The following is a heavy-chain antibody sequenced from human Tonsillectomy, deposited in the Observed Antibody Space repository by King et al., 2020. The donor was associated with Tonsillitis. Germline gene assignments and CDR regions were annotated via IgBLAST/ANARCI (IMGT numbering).Heavy chain of an antibody. CDR3: ASYGGNSWYFDY. V-gene: IGHV4-59*01. CDR2: MYYSGTT. D-gene: IGHD4-23*01. Sequence: QLQESGPGLVKASETLSLTCTVSGASISSYYWSWIRQPPGKGLEWIGYMYYSGTTNYNPSLKSRITISVDTSKNQFSLKLTSVTAADTAVYYCASYGGNSWYFDYWGQGTLVTVSS. J-gene: IGHJ4*02. CDR1: GASISSYY.